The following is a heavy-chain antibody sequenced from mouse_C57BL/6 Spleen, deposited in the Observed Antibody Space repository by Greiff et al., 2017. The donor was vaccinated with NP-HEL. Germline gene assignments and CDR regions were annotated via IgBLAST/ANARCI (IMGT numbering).Heavy chain of an antibody. D-gene: IGHD3-2*02. J-gene: IGHJ4*01. CDR3: ASGGGRSGYYAMDY. Sequence: QVQLQQPGAELVKPGASVKLSCKASGYTFTSYWLQWVKQRPGKGLEWIGEIDPSDSYTNYKQKFKGKATLTVDTASSTAYMQLSSLTSEDSAVYYCASGGGRSGYYAMDYWGPGTSVTVSS. CDR2: IDPSDSYT. V-gene: IGHV1-50*01. CDR1: GYTFTSYW.